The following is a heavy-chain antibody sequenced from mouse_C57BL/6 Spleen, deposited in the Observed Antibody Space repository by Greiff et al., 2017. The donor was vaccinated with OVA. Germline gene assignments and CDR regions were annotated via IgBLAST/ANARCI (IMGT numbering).Heavy chain of an antibody. D-gene: IGHD4-1*01. CDR1: GFTFSNYW. Sequence: EVQLVESGGGLVQPGGSMKLSCVASGFTFSNYWMNWVRQSPETGLEWVAQIRLKSDNYATHYAESVKGRFTISRDDSKSSVYLQMNNLRAEDTGIYYCTGSLGQDYWGQGTTLTVSS. V-gene: IGHV6-3*01. CDR2: IRLKSDNYAT. J-gene: IGHJ2*01. CDR3: TGSLGQDY.